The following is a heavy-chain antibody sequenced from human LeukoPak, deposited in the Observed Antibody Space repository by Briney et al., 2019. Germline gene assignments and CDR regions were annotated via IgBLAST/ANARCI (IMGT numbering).Heavy chain of an antibody. J-gene: IGHJ4*02. CDR2: IRNDGSNK. D-gene: IGHD2-2*01. CDR1: EFTFSTYG. CDR3: AKAALGRGFCSTTSCFLDS. V-gene: IGHV3-30*02. Sequence: GGSLILCCAASEFTFSTYGMHWVRQAPGKGLEWVAFIRNDGSNKYHGDSVKGRFTISRDNSKNTLYLQMNSLRVEDTAVYYCAKAALGRGFCSTTSCFLDSWGQGTLVTVSS.